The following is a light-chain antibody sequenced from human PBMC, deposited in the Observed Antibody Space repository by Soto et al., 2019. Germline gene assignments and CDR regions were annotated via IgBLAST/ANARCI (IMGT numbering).Light chain of an antibody. CDR3: QQYNSYSWT. V-gene: IGKV1-5*01. J-gene: IGKJ1*01. CDR1: QSIRTW. Sequence: DIQMTQSPSTLSASVGDRVTITCRASQSIRTWLAWYQQKSGKAPKLLIYDASTLESGVPSRFSDSGSGTEFTLTISSLQPDDFATYYCQQYNSYSWTFGQGTKVEIK. CDR2: DAS.